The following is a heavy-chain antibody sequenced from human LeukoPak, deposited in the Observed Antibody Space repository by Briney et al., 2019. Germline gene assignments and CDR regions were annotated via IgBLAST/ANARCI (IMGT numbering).Heavy chain of an antibody. Sequence: PGGSLRLSCAASGFTFSPYWMSWVGQAPGKGLEGVANIKQDGSDKFYVDSVKGRFTISRDNAKNSMYLQMNSLRAEDTAVYYCARVLPVASRDYWGQGTLVTVSS. V-gene: IGHV3-7*01. CDR1: GFTFSPYW. CDR3: ARVLPVASRDY. D-gene: IGHD2-2*01. CDR2: IKQDGSDK. J-gene: IGHJ4*02.